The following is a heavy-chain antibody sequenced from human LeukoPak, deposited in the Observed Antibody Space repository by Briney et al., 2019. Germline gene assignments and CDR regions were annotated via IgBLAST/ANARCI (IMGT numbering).Heavy chain of an antibody. Sequence: SETLSLTCTVSGGSISSYYWSWIRQPAAKGLEWIVRMSSSGSTNYNPSLKSRVTMSVDTSKNQFSLNLTSVTAADAAVYYCARENSGAAARFFDYWGQGTLVTVSS. CDR2: MSSSGST. J-gene: IGHJ4*02. D-gene: IGHD6-13*01. CDR3: ARENSGAAARFFDY. CDR1: GGSISSYY. V-gene: IGHV4-4*07.